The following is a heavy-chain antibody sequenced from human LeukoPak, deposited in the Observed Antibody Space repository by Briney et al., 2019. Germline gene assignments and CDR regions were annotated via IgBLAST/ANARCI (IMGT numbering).Heavy chain of an antibody. Sequence: ASVKVSCKASGYTFTSYGICWVRQAPGQGLEWMGWISAYNGNTNYAQKLQGRVTMTTDTSTSTAYMELRSLRSDDTAVYYCARDPLKGILWFGGVNYGMDVWGQGTTVTVSS. D-gene: IGHD3-10*01. CDR2: ISAYNGNT. CDR1: GYTFTSYG. V-gene: IGHV1-18*01. CDR3: ARDPLKGILWFGGVNYGMDV. J-gene: IGHJ6*02.